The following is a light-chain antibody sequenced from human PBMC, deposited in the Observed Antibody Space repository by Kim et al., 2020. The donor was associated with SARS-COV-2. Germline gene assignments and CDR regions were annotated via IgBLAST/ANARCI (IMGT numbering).Light chain of an antibody. CDR2: SDN. CDR3: AAWDDSLNGWV. J-gene: IGLJ3*02. V-gene: IGLV1-44*01. CDR1: TSSIGSNT. Sequence: QSVLTQPPSASGTPGQRVTISCSGSTSSIGSNTVNWYQQLPGTAPKLLIYSDNLRPSGVPDRFSGSKSGTSASLAISGLQSEDEADYYCAAWDDSLNGWVFGGGTKLTVL.